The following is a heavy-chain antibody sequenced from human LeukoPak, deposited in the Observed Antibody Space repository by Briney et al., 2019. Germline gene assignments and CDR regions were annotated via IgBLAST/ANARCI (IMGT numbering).Heavy chain of an antibody. Sequence: SETLSLTCTVSGGSISSSSYYWGWIRQPPGKGLEWIGSIYYNGSTYYNPSLKSRVTISVDTSKNQFSLKLSSVTAAGTAVYYCARDSLQYYDILGGDYWGQGTLVTVSS. CDR1: GGSISSSSYY. CDR3: ARDSLQYYDILGGDY. D-gene: IGHD3-9*01. V-gene: IGHV4-39*07. CDR2: IYYNGST. J-gene: IGHJ4*02.